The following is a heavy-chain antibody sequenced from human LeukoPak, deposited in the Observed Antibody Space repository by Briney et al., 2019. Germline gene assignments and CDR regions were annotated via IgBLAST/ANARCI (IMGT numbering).Heavy chain of an antibody. Sequence: ASVKVSFKVSGYTFTYYYMHWVQQAPGKGLEWMGLVDPEDGETIYAEKFQGRVTITADTSTDTAYMELSSLRSKATAVYYRATVTRYYYDSSGYYYCGQGNLVTVSS. V-gene: IGHV1-69-2*01. D-gene: IGHD3-22*01. J-gene: IGHJ4*02. CDR1: GYTFTYYY. CDR2: VDPEDGET. CDR3: ATVTRYYYDSSGYYY.